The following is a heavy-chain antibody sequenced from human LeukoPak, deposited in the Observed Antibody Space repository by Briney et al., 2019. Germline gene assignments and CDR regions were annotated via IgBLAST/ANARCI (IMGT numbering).Heavy chain of an antibody. Sequence: GGSLRLSCAASGFTVSSNYMSWVRQAPGKGLEWVSVIYGGGSTYYADSVKGRFTISRDNSKNTLYLQMNSLRAEDTAVYYCVKHSAPVLAAARFDYWGQGNLVTVSS. J-gene: IGHJ4*02. D-gene: IGHD3-3*02. V-gene: IGHV3-53*01. CDR1: GFTVSSNY. CDR3: VKHSAPVLAAARFDY. CDR2: IYGGGST.